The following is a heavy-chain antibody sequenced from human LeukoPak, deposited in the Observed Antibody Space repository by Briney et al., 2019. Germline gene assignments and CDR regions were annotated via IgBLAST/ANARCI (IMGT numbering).Heavy chain of an antibody. CDR2: ISSSGSTI. D-gene: IGHD1-26*01. J-gene: IGHJ4*02. Sequence: PGGSLRLSCAASGFTFSSYEMNWVRQAPGKGLEWVSYISSSGSTIYYADSVKGRFTISRDNAKNSLYLQMNSLRAEDTAVYYCARWGFLISRGIVGATSYFDYWGQGTLVTVSS. V-gene: IGHV3-48*03. CDR3: ARWGFLISRGIVGATSYFDY. CDR1: GFTFSSYE.